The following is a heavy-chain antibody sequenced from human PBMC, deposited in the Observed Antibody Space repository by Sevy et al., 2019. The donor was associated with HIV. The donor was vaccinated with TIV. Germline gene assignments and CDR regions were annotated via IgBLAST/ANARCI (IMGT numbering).Heavy chain of an antibody. D-gene: IGHD3-3*01. V-gene: IGHV3-30*02. CDR3: AKEKTKVLGVVIGRMDV. CDR2: IRYDGSYE. J-gene: IGHJ6*02. Sequence: GGSLRLSCAGSGFPLSSVGMHWVRQAPGKGPEWVAFIRYDGSYEYYGYSVKGRFTISRDNSNNTVYLQMNSLRVEDTAVYYCAKEKTKVLGVVIGRMDVWGQGTTVTVSS. CDR1: GFPLSSVG.